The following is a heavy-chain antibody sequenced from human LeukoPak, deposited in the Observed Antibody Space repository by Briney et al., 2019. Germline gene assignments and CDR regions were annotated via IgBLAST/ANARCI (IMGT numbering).Heavy chain of an antibody. D-gene: IGHD3-22*01. V-gene: IGHV1-2*06. Sequence: GASVKVSCKASGYTFTGYYMHWVRQAPGQGLEWMGRINPNSGGTNYAQKFQGRVTMTRDTSISTAHMELSRLRSDDTAVYYCGQYYYDSSGYYDAFDIWGQGTMVTVSS. J-gene: IGHJ3*02. CDR3: GQYYYDSSGYYDAFDI. CDR2: INPNSGGT. CDR1: GYTFTGYY.